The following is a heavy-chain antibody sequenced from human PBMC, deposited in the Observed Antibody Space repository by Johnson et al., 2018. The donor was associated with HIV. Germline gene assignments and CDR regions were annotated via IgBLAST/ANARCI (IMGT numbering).Heavy chain of an antibody. CDR3: AKDRRASDPRGAFDI. Sequence: QVQLVESGGGVVQPGRSLRLSCAASGFTFSSYGMHWVRQAPGKGLEWVAFISYDGSNKYYADSVKGRFTISRDNSKNTLYLQMKSLRVEDTAVYYGAKDRRASDPRGAFDIWGQGTMVTVSS. J-gene: IGHJ3*02. CDR1: GFTFSSYG. CDR2: ISYDGSNK. V-gene: IGHV3-30*18.